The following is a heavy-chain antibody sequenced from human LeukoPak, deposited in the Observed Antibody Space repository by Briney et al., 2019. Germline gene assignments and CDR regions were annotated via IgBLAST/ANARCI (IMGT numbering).Heavy chain of an antibody. Sequence: SETLSLTCAVSGGSISSGGYPWSWIRQPPGKGLEWIGYIYHSGSTYYNPSLKSRVTISVDSPQNTLSRKLSAVTVADTAVYYCARGGDLAYFDYWGQGTLVTVSS. V-gene: IGHV4-30-2*01. CDR1: GGSISSGGYP. CDR3: ARGGDLAYFDY. D-gene: IGHD3-16*01. J-gene: IGHJ4*02. CDR2: IYHSGST.